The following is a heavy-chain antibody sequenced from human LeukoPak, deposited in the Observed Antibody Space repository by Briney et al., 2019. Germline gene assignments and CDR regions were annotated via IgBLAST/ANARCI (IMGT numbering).Heavy chain of an antibody. CDR2: INHSGST. CDR1: GGSFSGYY. J-gene: IGHJ6*02. Sequence: PSETLSLTCADYGGSFSGYYWSWVRQPPGKGLEWIGEINHSGSTNYNPSLKSRVTISVDTSKNQFSLKLSSVTAADTAVYYCARYSSYYYYGMDVWGQGTTVTVSS. D-gene: IGHD6-13*01. V-gene: IGHV4-34*01. CDR3: ARYSSYYYYGMDV.